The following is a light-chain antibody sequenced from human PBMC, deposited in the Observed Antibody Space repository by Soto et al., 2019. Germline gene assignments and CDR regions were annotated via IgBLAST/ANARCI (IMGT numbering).Light chain of an antibody. CDR1: QSVSSD. CDR3: QQYGSSPIT. V-gene: IGKV3D-15*02. CDR2: GAS. J-gene: IGKJ5*01. Sequence: VVTQSPATLSVFPGETATLSCRASQSVSSDLAWYQQRPGQAPRLLIYGASTRATGIPARFRGSGSGTEFRLTISSLQSEDFAVYYCQQYGSSPITFGQGTRLEIK.